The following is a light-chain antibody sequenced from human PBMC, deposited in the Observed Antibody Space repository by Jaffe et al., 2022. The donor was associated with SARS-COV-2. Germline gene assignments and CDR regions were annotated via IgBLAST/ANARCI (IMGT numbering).Light chain of an antibody. CDR2: RLT. Sequence: QSALTQPPSASGSPGQSVTISCSGTSSDVGAYDYVSWYQQHPGQAPKLIIYRLTMRPSGVPDRFSGSKSGNTASLTVSGLQAEDDAYYYCCSFADHNTLIFGGGTKLTVL. J-gene: IGLJ2*01. CDR3: CSFADHNTLI. V-gene: IGLV2-8*01. CDR1: SSDVGAYDY.